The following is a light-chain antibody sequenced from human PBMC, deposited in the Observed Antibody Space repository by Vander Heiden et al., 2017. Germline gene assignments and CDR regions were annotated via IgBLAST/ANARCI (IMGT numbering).Light chain of an antibody. J-gene: IGLJ2*01. V-gene: IGLV4-69*01. CDR2: LNSDGSH. CDR3: QTWGTGIHVV. Sequence: QLVLTQSPSASASLGASVKLTCPLSSGHSRYAIAWHQQQPEKGPRYLMKLNSDGSHSKGDEIPDRFSGSSSGAERYLTISSRQSEDEADYYCQTWGTGIHVVFGGGTKLTVL. CDR1: SGHSRYA.